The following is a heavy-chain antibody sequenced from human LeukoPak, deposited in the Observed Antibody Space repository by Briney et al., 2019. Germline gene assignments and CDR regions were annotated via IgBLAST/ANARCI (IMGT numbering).Heavy chain of an antibody. CDR2: INPRSGGT. CDR1: GFPFSDSY. CDR3: VREGSGLLTKNFDY. J-gene: IGHJ4*02. V-gene: IGHV1-2*02. D-gene: IGHD2-15*01. Sequence: ASVKVSCKASGFPFSDSYIHWVRQAPGQGLEWMGYINPRSGGTSSPQKFEGRVTLTADTINTAYMVLSSLISDDTAIYYCVREGSGLLTKNFDYWGQGTLVTVSS.